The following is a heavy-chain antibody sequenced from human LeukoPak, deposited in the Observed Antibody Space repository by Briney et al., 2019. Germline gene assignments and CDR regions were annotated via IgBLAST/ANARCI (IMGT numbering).Heavy chain of an antibody. J-gene: IGHJ4*02. CDR2: ISGSGGST. Sequence: GGSLRLSCAASGFTFSSYAMSWVRQAPGKGLEWVSAISGSGGSTYYADSVKGRFTISRDNSKNTLYLQMDSLRAEDAAVYYCAKGPWVRVPFDYWGQGTLVTVSS. CDR3: AKGPWVRVPFDY. V-gene: IGHV3-23*01. CDR1: GFTFSSYA. D-gene: IGHD3-10*01.